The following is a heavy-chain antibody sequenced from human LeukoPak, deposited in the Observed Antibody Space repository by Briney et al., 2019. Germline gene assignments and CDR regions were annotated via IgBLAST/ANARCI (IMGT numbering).Heavy chain of an antibody. J-gene: IGHJ3*02. CDR3: ARPLLRYFDWLPKGDAFDI. CDR2: ISYDGSNK. V-gene: IGHV3-30*03. CDR1: GFTFSSYG. D-gene: IGHD3-9*01. Sequence: GGSLRLSCAASGFTFSSYGMHWVRQAPGKGLEWVAVISYDGSNKYYADSVKGRFTISRDNSKNTLYLQMNSLRAEDTAVYYCARPLLRYFDWLPKGDAFDIWGQGTMVTVPS.